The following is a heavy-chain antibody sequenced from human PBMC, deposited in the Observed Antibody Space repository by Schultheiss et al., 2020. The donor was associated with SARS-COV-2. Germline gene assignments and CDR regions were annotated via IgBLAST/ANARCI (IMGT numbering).Heavy chain of an antibody. CDR3: ARGSAAGIDFQH. J-gene: IGHJ1*01. CDR1: GGSISSYY. V-gene: IGHV4-59*01. CDR2: IYYSGST. D-gene: IGHD6-13*01. Sequence: SETLSLTCTVSGGSISSYYWSWIRQPPGKGLEWIGYIYYSGSTNYNPSLKSQVTISVDTSKNQFSLKLSSVTAADTAVYYCARGSAAGIDFQHWGQGTLVTVSS.